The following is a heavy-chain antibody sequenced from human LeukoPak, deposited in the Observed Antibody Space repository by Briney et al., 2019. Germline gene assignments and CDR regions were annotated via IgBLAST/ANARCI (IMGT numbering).Heavy chain of an antibody. Sequence: PGGSLRLSXAASGFTFSSYSMNWVRQAPGKGLEWVSSISSSSSYIYYADSVKGRFTISRDNAKSSLYLQMNSLRAEDTAVYYCARDSLYSSSSFDYWGQGTLVTVSS. CDR1: GFTFSSYS. J-gene: IGHJ4*02. CDR2: ISSSSSYI. V-gene: IGHV3-21*01. CDR3: ARDSLYSSSSFDY. D-gene: IGHD6-13*01.